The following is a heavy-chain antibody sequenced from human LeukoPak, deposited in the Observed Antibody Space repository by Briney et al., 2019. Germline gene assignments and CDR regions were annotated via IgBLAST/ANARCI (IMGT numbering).Heavy chain of an antibody. CDR2: VYPADSHT. V-gene: IGHV5-51*01. CDR1: GYSFPTYW. CDR3: ARHFHSAWFGF. D-gene: IGHD5-18*01. J-gene: IGHJ4*02. Sequence: GESLKISCEGSGYSFPTYWIGWVRLLPGRGLEWMGVVYPADSHTTYSPSFQGQVTISADKSITTVYLQWSSLKASDTAMYYCARHFHSAWFGFWGQGSLVTVSS.